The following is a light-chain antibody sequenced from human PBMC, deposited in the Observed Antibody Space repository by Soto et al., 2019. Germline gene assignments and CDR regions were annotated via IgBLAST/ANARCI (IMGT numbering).Light chain of an antibody. V-gene: IGKV3-15*01. CDR3: QQYYYWPPWT. CDR2: GAS. CDR1: QSVSSN. Sequence: EIVMTQSPATLSVSPGERATLSCRASQSVSSNLAWYQQKPGQAPRLLIYGASTRATGIPARFSGSGSGTEFTLTISSLQSEDFAFYYCQQYYYWPPWTFGQGTKVDIK. J-gene: IGKJ1*01.